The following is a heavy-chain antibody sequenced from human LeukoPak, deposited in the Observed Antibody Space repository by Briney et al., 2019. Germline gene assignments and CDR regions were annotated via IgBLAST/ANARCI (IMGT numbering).Heavy chain of an antibody. J-gene: IGHJ4*02. V-gene: IGHV4-59*01. CDR2: IYYSGST. Sequence: SETLSLTCTVSGGSISSYYWSWTRQPPGKGLEWIGYIYYSGSTNYNPSLKSRVTISVDTSKNQFSLKLSSVTAADTAVYYCARGDSSGYYRIDYWGQGTLVTVSS. CDR1: GGSISSYY. D-gene: IGHD3-22*01. CDR3: ARGDSSGYYRIDY.